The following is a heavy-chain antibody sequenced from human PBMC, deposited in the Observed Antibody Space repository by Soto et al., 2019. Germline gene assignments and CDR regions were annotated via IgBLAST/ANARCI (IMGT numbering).Heavy chain of an antibody. J-gene: IGHJ6*03. CDR3: AKCLPVGTIYYMDV. Sequence: QVQLRESGPGLVKPSETLSLTCDVSGGSITSGGSYWSWVRQHPGKGLEWIGHVYYNWNAYYNPSRKSRVAMTVDTSKNQFSLRLTSVTAADTAVYYCAKCLPVGTIYYMDVWGEGTTIIVSS. CDR2: VYYNWNA. CDR1: GGSITSGGSY. V-gene: IGHV4-31*11. D-gene: IGHD2-2*01.